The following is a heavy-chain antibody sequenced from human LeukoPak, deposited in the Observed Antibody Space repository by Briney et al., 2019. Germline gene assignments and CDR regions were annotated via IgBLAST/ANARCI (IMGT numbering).Heavy chain of an antibody. J-gene: IGHJ3*02. D-gene: IGHD5-18*01. CDR1: GFTFSSYG. V-gene: IGHV3-30*02. CDR3: AKDLGGYSYGYEEPSAFDI. Sequence: PGGSLRLSCAASGFTFSSYGMHWVRQAPGKGLEWVAFIRYDGSNKYYADSVKGRFTISRDNSKNTLYLQMNSLRAEDMALYYCAKDLGGYSYGYEEPSAFDIWGQGTMVTVSS. CDR2: IRYDGSNK.